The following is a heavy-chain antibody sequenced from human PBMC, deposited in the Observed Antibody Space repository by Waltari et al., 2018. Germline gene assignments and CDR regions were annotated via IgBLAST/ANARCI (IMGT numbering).Heavy chain of an antibody. CDR3: AHSRPYYDFWSGANYFDY. D-gene: IGHD3-3*01. J-gene: IGHJ4*02. V-gene: IGHV2-5*01. CDR1: GFSLSTSGVG. Sequence: QITLKESGPTLVKPTQTLTLTCTFSGFSLSTSGVGVGWIRQPPGKALEWLALIYWNDDKRYSPSLKSRLTITKDTSKNQVVLTMTNMDPVDTATYYCAHSRPYYDFWSGANYFDYWGQGTLVTVSS. CDR2: IYWNDDK.